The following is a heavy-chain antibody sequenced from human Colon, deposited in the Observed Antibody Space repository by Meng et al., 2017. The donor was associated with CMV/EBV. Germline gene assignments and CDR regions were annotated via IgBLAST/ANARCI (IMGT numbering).Heavy chain of an antibody. J-gene: IGHJ4*02. V-gene: IGHV4-4*07. D-gene: IGHD3-10*01. CDR3: ARDSNLSGLAY. Sequence: VPLRGPGPVLVTPSETLSLTCTVSGASITSYYWSWIWQPAGKGLEWIGRVYISGNTNYNPSLKSRVTMSIDTSKNQLSLNIRSVTAADTAVYYCARDSNLSGLAYWGQGTLVTVSS. CDR1: GASITSYY. CDR2: VYISGNT.